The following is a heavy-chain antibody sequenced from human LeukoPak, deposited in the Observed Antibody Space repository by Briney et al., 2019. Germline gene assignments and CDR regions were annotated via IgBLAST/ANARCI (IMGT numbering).Heavy chain of an antibody. D-gene: IGHD2-15*01. CDR1: GFAFSSFG. CDR3: ARPYCSGGSCYSWFPDY. Sequence: QPGRSLRLSCAASGFAFSSFGMHWVRQAPGKGLEWVAVIWYDGTNKYYADSVKGRFTISRDNSKNTLYLQMNSLRAEDTAVYYCARPYCSGGSCYSWFPDYWGQGTLVTVSS. V-gene: IGHV3-33*01. J-gene: IGHJ4*02. CDR2: IWYDGTNK.